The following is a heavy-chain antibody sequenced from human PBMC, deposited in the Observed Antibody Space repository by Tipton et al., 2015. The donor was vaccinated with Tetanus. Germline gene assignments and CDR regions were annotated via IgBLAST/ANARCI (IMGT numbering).Heavy chain of an antibody. Sequence: SLRLSCAASGFTFSTYWMYWVRQAPGKGLVWVSRIVSDGSSTNYADYVKGRFSISRDNAKNTLYLQMNSLRAEDTAVYFCARGYYDFLTGIPEDAFDLWGQGTMVTVSS. CDR3: ARGYYDFLTGIPEDAFDL. J-gene: IGHJ3*01. V-gene: IGHV3-74*01. CDR2: IVSDGSST. D-gene: IGHD3-9*01. CDR1: GFTFSTYW.